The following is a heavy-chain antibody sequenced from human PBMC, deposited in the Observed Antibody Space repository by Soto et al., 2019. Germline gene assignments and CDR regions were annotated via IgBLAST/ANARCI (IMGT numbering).Heavy chain of an antibody. J-gene: IGHJ6*02. D-gene: IGHD3-10*02. Sequence: QVQLVQSGAEIKKTGSSVKVSCKASGGTFSNYAINWIRQAPGQGLEWMGGIIPMFGTTYYAQRFQGRVTITAAESTSTAYMELSSLTSEDTAIVYCARDLAPVVRGVLSSGMDVWGQGTTVTVSS. V-gene: IGHV1-69*01. CDR1: GGTFSNYA. CDR2: IIPMFGTT. CDR3: ARDLAPVVRGVLSSGMDV.